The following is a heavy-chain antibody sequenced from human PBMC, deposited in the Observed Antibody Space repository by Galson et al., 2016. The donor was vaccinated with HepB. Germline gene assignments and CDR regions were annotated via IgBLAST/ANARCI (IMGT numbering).Heavy chain of an antibody. CDR2: ISDDGSNK. CDR3: AKESLEPDDYGDFLYYFDY. Sequence: SLRLSCAASGFTFSNYGMHWVRQAPGQGLERVAVISDDGSNKYYADSVKGRFTISRDNSKNTLYLQMNSLRAEDTAVYYCAKESLEPDDYGDFLYYFDYWGQGTLVTVSS. V-gene: IGHV3-30*18. J-gene: IGHJ4*02. CDR1: GFTFSNYG. D-gene: IGHD4-17*01.